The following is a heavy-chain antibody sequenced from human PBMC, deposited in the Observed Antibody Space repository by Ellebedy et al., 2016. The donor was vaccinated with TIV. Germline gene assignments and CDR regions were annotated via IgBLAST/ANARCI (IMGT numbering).Heavy chain of an antibody. D-gene: IGHD1-20*01. CDR2: INPNSGGT. J-gene: IGHJ4*02. V-gene: IGHV1-2*02. CDR1: GYTFTGYY. Sequence: ASVKVSCKASGYTFTGYYMHWVRQAPGQGLEWMGWINPNSGGTNYAQKFQGRVTITTDTSASTAYMDLSRLTSEDTAVYYCARERVTGYFDSWGQGTLVTVSS. CDR3: ARERVTGYFDS.